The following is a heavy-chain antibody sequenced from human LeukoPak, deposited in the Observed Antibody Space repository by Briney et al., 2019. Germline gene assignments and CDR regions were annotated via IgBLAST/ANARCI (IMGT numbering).Heavy chain of an antibody. CDR3: AKEDGGSGWYEPVEY. Sequence: GGPLRLSCAASGFTFNGYAMSWVRQVPGKGLEWVSTISGSGGTTYYADSLKGRFTISRDNSKNMLFLQMNGLRAEDTAIYYCAKEDGGSGWYEPVEYWGQGTLVTVSS. D-gene: IGHD6-19*01. J-gene: IGHJ4*02. CDR1: GFTFNGYA. CDR2: ISGSGGTT. V-gene: IGHV3-23*01.